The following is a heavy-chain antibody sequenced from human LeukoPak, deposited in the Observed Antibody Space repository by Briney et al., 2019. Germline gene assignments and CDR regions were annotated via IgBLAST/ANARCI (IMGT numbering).Heavy chain of an antibody. J-gene: IGHJ4*02. CDR3: AKRGYSYGGLLRGVY. D-gene: IGHD5-18*01. Sequence: GGSLRLSCAASGFTVSSNYMSWVRQAPGKGLEWVSVIYSGGSTYYADSVKGRFTISRDNSKNTLYLQMNSLRAEDTAVYYCAKRGYSYGGLLRGVYWGQGTLVTVSS. CDR1: GFTVSSNY. CDR2: IYSGGST. V-gene: IGHV3-53*01.